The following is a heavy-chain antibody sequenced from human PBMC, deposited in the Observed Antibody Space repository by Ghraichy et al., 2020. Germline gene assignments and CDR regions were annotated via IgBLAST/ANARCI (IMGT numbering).Heavy chain of an antibody. J-gene: IGHJ4*02. V-gene: IGHV3-7*01. CDR1: GFTFSSYW. CDR3: ASLGPPQWLGFDY. Sequence: GESLNISCTASGFTFSSYWMNWVRQAPGKGLEWVANIQQDGSEKYYVDSVKGRFTISRDNAKNSLYLQMNSLRAEDTAVYYCASLGPPQWLGFDYWGQGTLVTVSS. CDR2: IQQDGSEK. D-gene: IGHD6-19*01.